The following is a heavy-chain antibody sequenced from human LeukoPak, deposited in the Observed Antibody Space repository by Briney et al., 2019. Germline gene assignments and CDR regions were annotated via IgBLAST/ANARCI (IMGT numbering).Heavy chain of an antibody. J-gene: IGHJ4*02. Sequence: SETLSLTCAVYGGSFTDYSWTWIRQPPGKGLEWVGELNHSGSSTYNPSLKSRVTISVDTSKKQFSLKLSSVTAADTAVYYCARGLKRTYYYDSSGYPPLYFDYWGQGTLVTVSS. CDR1: GGSFTDYS. V-gene: IGHV4-34*01. CDR2: LNHSGSS. CDR3: ARGLKRTYYYDSSGYPPLYFDY. D-gene: IGHD3-22*01.